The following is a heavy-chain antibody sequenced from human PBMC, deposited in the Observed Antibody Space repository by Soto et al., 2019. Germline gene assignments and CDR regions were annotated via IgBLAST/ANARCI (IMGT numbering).Heavy chain of an antibody. CDR2: IIPIFGTA. J-gene: IGHJ4*02. V-gene: IGHV1-69*13. CDR1: GGTFSSYS. CDR3: ARAATWKNYDSSGSIYFDY. D-gene: IGHD3-22*01. Sequence: SVKVSCKASGGTFSSYSISWARHAPGQGLEWMGGIIPIFGTANYAQKFQGRATITADESTSTAYMELSSLRSEDTAVYYCARAATWKNYDSSGSIYFDYWGQGTPVTV.